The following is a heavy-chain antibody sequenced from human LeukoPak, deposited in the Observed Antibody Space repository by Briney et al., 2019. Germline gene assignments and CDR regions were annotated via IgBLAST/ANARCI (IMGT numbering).Heavy chain of an antibody. CDR2: ISHSGST. D-gene: IGHD2-15*01. V-gene: IGHV4-4*02. J-gene: IGHJ2*01. CDR1: GDSITNRNW. CDR3: ARDSPAYCSGGNCYNWYFDL. Sequence: SGTLSLTCAVSGDSITNRNWWNWVRQPPGKGLEWIGEISHSGSTNYNPSLKSRVTISADKSKNEFSLNLSSVTAADTAVYYCARDSPAYCSGGNCYNWYFDLWGRGTLVSVSS.